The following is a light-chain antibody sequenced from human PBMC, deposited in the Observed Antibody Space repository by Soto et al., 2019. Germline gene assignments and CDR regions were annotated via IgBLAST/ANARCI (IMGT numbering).Light chain of an antibody. J-gene: IGLJ2*01. CDR3: CSYVGTSTI. CDR1: SSDIGSHNL. Sequence: QSALTQPASVSGSPGQSNTISCTGSSSDIGSHNLVSWYQQYPGKAPKLMIFEANKRPSGVSNRFSGSKSGNTASLTVSGLQADDEADYYCCSYVGTSTIFGGGTKVTVL. V-gene: IGLV2-23*01. CDR2: EAN.